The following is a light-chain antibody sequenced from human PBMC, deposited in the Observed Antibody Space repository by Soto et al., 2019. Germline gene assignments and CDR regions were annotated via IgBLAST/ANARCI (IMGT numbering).Light chain of an antibody. CDR3: CSYRSLSAYV. CDR2: EVS. Sequence: QSALTQPASVSGSPGQSVTISCTGTSTDVGGYNHVSWYQQHPGKAPKLMIYEVSNRPSGVSNRFSGSKSGNTASLTISGQQADDEADYCRCSYRSLSAYVFGGGTKLTVL. J-gene: IGLJ3*02. CDR1: STDVGGYNH. V-gene: IGLV2-14*01.